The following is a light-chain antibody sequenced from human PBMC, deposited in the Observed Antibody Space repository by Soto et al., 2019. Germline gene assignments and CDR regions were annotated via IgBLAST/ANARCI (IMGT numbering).Light chain of an antibody. CDR1: QRIDNY. CDR2: AAS. CDR3: QQSYTSPPT. J-gene: IGKJ4*01. Sequence: DIQMTQSPSSLTASVGDRVNITCRTTQRIDNYLNWYQQKPGKAPNLLIFAASSLQSGVPSRFSGSGSGTDFTLTISSLQPEDFATYYCQQSYTSPPTFGGGTKVEMK. V-gene: IGKV1-39*01.